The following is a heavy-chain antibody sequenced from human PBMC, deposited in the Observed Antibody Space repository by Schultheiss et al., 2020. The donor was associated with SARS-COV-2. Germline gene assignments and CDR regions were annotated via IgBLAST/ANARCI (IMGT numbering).Heavy chain of an antibody. CDR1: GFTFSSYA. D-gene: IGHD1-26*01. V-gene: IGHV3-33*08. CDR2: IWYDGSNK. Sequence: GGSLRLSCAASGFTFSSYAMHWVRQAPGKGLEWVAVIWYDGSNKYYADSVKGRFTISRDNSKNTLYLQMNSLRAEDTAVYYCASITPIVGATTWFDPWGQGTLVTVSS. J-gene: IGHJ5*02. CDR3: ASITPIVGATTWFDP.